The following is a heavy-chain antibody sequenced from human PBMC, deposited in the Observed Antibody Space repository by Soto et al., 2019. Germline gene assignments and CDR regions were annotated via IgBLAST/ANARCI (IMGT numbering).Heavy chain of an antibody. CDR1: GGTFSSYA. CDR2: IIPIFGTA. Sequence: SVKVSCKASGGTFSSYAISWVRQAPGQGLEWMGGIIPIFGTANYAQKFQGRVTITADESTSTAYMELSSLRSEDTAVYYCARESVYCSGGSCYSNLPTDPYYYYGMDVWGQGTTVTVS. D-gene: IGHD2-15*01. CDR3: ARESVYCSGGSCYSNLPTDPYYYYGMDV. J-gene: IGHJ6*02. V-gene: IGHV1-69*13.